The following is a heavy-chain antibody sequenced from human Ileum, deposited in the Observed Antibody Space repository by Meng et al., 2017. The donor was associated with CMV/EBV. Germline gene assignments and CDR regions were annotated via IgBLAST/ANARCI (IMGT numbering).Heavy chain of an antibody. J-gene: IGHJ4*02. Sequence: GGSLRLSCAASGFTFSDYYMTWIRQAPGKGLEWVSGVSGSGGDTYYADSVKGRFTISRDNSMKTLYLEMNSLRAEDTAVYYCASTSNYYLLTGYYNDFNNWGQGTLVTVSS. D-gene: IGHD3-9*01. CDR2: VSGSGGDT. CDR3: ASTSNYYLLTGYYNDFNN. V-gene: IGHV3-23*01. CDR1: GFTFSDYY.